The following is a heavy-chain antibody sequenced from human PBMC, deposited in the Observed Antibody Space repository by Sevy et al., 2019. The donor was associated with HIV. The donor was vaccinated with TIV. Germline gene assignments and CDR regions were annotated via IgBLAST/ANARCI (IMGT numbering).Heavy chain of an antibody. J-gene: IGHJ6*03. CDR3: ARRGAPPNYYYYMDV. Sequence: GGSLRLSCAAPGFTFSSYWMHWVRQAPGKGLVWVSRINSDGSSTSYADSVKGRFTISRDNAKNTLYLQMNSLRAEDTAVYYCARRGAPPNYYYYMDVWGKGTTVTVSS. D-gene: IGHD1-26*01. CDR1: GFTFSSYW. CDR2: INSDGSST. V-gene: IGHV3-74*01.